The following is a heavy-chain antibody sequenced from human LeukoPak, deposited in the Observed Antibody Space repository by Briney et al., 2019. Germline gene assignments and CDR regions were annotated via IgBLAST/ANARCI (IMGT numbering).Heavy chain of an antibody. V-gene: IGHV4-59*08. CDR3: ARHHIAAALNWFDP. J-gene: IGHJ5*02. CDR1: GGSISSYY. Sequence: SETLSLTCTVSGGSISSYYWSWIRQPPGKGLEWIGYIYCSGSTNYNPSLTGHVTISVDTSKNPFSLNLSSVTAADTALYYCARHHIAAALNWFDPWGQGTLVTVSS. D-gene: IGHD6-13*01. CDR2: IYCSGST.